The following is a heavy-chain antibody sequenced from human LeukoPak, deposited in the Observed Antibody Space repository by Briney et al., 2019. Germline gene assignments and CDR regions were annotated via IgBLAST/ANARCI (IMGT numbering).Heavy chain of an antibody. CDR2: INNAGHSI. CDR3: ARDNLEWGSVFDY. D-gene: IGHD3-16*01. Sequence: GGSLRLSCATSGFMFKTYWMHWVRQAPGKGLVWVSRINNAGHSINYADSVKGRFTTSRDNAKNTLFLHMNSLRAEDTGVSYCARDNLEWGSVFDYWGQGTLVTVSS. V-gene: IGHV3-74*01. J-gene: IGHJ4*02. CDR1: GFMFKTYW.